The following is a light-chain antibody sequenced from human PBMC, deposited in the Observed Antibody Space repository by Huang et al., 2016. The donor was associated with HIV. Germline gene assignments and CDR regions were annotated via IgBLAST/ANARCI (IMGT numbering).Light chain of an antibody. J-gene: IGKJ4*01. CDR2: DAS. CDR3: RQRSNWLT. CDR1: QSVSSY. V-gene: IGKV3-11*01. Sequence: EIVLTQSPATLSLSPGERATLSCRASQSVSSYLDWYQQKPGQAPRLPIYDASNRATGIPARFSGSGSGTDFTLTISSLEPEDFAVYYCRQRSNWLTFGGGTKVEIK.